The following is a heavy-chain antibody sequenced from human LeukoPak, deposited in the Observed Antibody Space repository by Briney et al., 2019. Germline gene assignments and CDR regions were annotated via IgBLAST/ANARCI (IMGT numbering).Heavy chain of an antibody. CDR1: GGSISSYY. D-gene: IGHD4-17*01. V-gene: IGHV4-4*07. Sequence: SETLSLTCTVSGGSISSYYWSWIRQPAGKGLEWIGRIYTSGSTNYNPSLKSRVTMSVDTSKNQFSLKLSSVTAADTAVYYCAREGTTVTDDAFDIWGQGTMVTVSS. CDR2: IYTSGST. CDR3: AREGTTVTDDAFDI. J-gene: IGHJ3*02.